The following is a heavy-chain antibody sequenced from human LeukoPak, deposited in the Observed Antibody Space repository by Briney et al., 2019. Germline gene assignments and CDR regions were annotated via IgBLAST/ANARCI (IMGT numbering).Heavy chain of an antibody. J-gene: IGHJ5*02. D-gene: IGHD5-24*01. CDR3: PCLWRWLQLNWFDP. CDR2: IYYSGSI. Sequence: SSETLSLTCAVSGGSISSSSYYWGWIRQPPGKGLEWIGSIYYSGSIYYNPSLKSRVTISVDTSKNQFSLKLSSVTAADPALYYFPCLWRWLQLNWFDPWGQGTLVTVSS. V-gene: IGHV4-39*01. CDR1: GGSISSSSYY.